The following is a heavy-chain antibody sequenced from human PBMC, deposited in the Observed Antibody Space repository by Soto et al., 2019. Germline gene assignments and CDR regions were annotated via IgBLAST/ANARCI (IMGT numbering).Heavy chain of an antibody. Sequence: SETLSLTCAVYGGSFSGYYWSWIRQPPGKGLEWIGEINHSGSTNYNPSLKSRVTISVDTSKNQFSLKLSSVTAADTAVYYCARGSEGGVVPAATNYYYYYMDVWGKGTTVTVSS. J-gene: IGHJ6*03. CDR3: ARGSEGGVVPAATNYYYYYMDV. D-gene: IGHD2-2*01. CDR2: INHSGST. CDR1: GGSFSGYY. V-gene: IGHV4-34*01.